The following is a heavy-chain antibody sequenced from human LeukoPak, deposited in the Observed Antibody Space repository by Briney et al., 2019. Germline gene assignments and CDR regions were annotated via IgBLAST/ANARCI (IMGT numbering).Heavy chain of an antibody. CDR3: TREARAGHWFDP. CDR1: VYSFSDYY. D-gene: IGHD5-12*01. Sequence: ASVKVSFKASVYSFSDYYIHWLRPAAGQGLDWMGWVNPDRGGANYAQRFQGRVTMTRDTSLTTVYMELSRPSSDDTAVFYCTREARAGHWFDPWGPGTPVIVSS. CDR2: VNPDRGGA. J-gene: IGHJ5*02. V-gene: IGHV1-2*02.